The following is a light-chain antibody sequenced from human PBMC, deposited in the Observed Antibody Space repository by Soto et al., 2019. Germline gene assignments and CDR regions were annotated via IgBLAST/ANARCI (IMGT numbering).Light chain of an antibody. V-gene: IGKV3-20*01. Sequence: EVVLTQSTGTLSLSPGERAILSCRASQSVNSRYLAWYQQKHGQAPRLLISGASSRATGIPDRFSGSGSGTDFTLIINRLEAEDFAVYYCQHYDNSPLTFGGGTKVEI. CDR2: GAS. CDR1: QSVNSRY. J-gene: IGKJ4*01. CDR3: QHYDNSPLT.